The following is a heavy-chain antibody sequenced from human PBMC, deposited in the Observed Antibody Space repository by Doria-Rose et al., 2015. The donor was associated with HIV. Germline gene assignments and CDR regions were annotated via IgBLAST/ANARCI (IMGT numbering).Heavy chain of an antibody. D-gene: IGHD6-13*01. Sequence: QVTLKESGPVLVKPTETLTLTCTVSGVSLSSPGMGVSWIRQPPGTALEWFANIFSDDERSYKTSLKSRLTISRGTSKSQVVLTMTDMDPVDTATYYCARIKSSRWYHKYYFDFWGQGTLVIVSA. CDR1: GVSLSSPGMG. J-gene: IGHJ4*02. CDR2: IFSDDER. V-gene: IGHV2-26*01. CDR3: ARIKSSRWYHKYYFDF.